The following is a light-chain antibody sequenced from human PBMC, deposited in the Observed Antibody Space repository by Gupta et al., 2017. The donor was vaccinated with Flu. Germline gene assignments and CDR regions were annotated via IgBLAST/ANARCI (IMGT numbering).Light chain of an antibody. Sequence: QSALTQHASISGSPGQSFTISCTGTSSDFGRYNRVSWYQQAPGTAPKLLISEVSNRPSGVPDRFSGSKSGNTASLTISGLQAEDEADYYCSSFTSSNTWVFGGGTKLTVL. CDR2: EVS. CDR1: SSDFGRYNR. CDR3: SSFTSSNTWV. V-gene: IGLV2-18*02. J-gene: IGLJ3*02.